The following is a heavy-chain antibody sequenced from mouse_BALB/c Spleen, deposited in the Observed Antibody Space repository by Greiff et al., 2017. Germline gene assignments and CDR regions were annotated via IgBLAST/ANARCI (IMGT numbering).Heavy chain of an antibody. CDR2: IYPGDGDT. D-gene: IGHD3-1*01. CDR3: ERSGGREYFDV. J-gene: IGHJ1*01. Sequence: VQLQQSGAELVRPGSSVKISCKASGYAFSSYWMNWVKQRPGQGLEWIGQIYPGDGDTKYNGKFKGKATLTADKSSSTAYMRLSSLTSEDSAVYFCERSGGREYFDVWGAGTTVTVSS. V-gene: IGHV1-80*01. CDR1: GYAFSSYW.